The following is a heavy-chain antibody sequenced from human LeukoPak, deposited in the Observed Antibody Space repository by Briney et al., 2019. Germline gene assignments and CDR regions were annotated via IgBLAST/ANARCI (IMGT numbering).Heavy chain of an antibody. V-gene: IGHV1-18*01. Sequence: ASVKVSCKASGYTFTSYGISWVRQAPGQGLEWMGWISAYNGNTNYAQKLQGRVTMATDTSTSTAYMELRSLRSDDTAVYYCAREDRTDYDFWSGENWFDPWGQGILVTVSS. D-gene: IGHD3-3*01. CDR1: GYTFTSYG. CDR2: ISAYNGNT. J-gene: IGHJ5*02. CDR3: AREDRTDYDFWSGENWFDP.